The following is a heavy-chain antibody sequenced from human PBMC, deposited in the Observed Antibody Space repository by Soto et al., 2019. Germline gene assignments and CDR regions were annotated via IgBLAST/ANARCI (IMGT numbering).Heavy chain of an antibody. J-gene: IGHJ4*02. CDR2: ISSSSSYI. CDR3: ARDVGITGTPSNFDY. V-gene: IGHV3-21*01. CDR1: GFTFSSYS. Sequence: GGSLRLSCAASGFTFSSYSMNWVRQAPGKGLEWVSSISSSSSYIYYADSVKGRFTISRDNAKNSLYLQMNSLRAEDTAVYYCARDVGITGTPSNFDYWGQGTLVTVSS. D-gene: IGHD1-20*01.